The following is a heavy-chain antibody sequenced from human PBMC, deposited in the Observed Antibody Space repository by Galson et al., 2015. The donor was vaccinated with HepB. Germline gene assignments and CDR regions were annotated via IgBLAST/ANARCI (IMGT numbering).Heavy chain of an antibody. CDR1: GGSISSSSYY. J-gene: IGHJ5*02. Sequence: SETLSLTCTVSGGSISSSSYYWGWIRQPPGKGLEWIGSIYYSGSTYYNPSLKSRVTISVDTSKNQFSLKLSSVTAADTAVYYCARQGWELLLNWFDPWGQGTLVTVSS. CDR2: IYYSGST. V-gene: IGHV4-39*01. D-gene: IGHD1-26*01. CDR3: ARQGWELLLNWFDP.